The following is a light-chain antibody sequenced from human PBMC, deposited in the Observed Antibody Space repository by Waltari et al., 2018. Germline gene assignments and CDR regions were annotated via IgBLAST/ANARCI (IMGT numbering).Light chain of an antibody. CDR1: QSIGSY. CDR2: DAS. Sequence: EIVLTQSPATLCLSPGDRATLSGRASQSIGSYLAWYQHKPGQTPSLLIYDASTRATGIPARFSGSGSGTDFTLTISSLQPEDFATYYCLQYSNFPLTFGQGTKVGIK. CDR3: LQYSNFPLT. J-gene: IGKJ1*01. V-gene: IGKV3-11*01.